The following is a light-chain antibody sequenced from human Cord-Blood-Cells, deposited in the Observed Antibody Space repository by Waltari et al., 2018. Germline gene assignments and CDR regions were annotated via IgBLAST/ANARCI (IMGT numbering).Light chain of an antibody. Sequence: DIVMTQSQDSLAVSLGETAPINCKSSQSVLYSSNNKNHLAWYQQKPGQPPKLLIYWASTRESGVPDRFSGSGSGTDFTLTISSLQAEDVAVYYCQQYYSTPYTFGQGTKLEIK. J-gene: IGKJ2*01. CDR2: WAS. CDR3: QQYYSTPYT. CDR1: QSVLYSSNNKNH. V-gene: IGKV4-1*01.